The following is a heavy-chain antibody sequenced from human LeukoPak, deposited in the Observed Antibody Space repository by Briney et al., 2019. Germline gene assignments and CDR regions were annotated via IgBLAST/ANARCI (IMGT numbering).Heavy chain of an antibody. CDR1: GYTFTSYA. V-gene: IGHV1-3*03. Sequence: ASVKVSCKASGYTFTSYAMHWVRQAPGQRLEWMGWINAGNGNTKYSQEFQGRVTITRDTSASTAYMELSSLRSEDTAVYYCARGPNFGTGYPYYFDYWGQGTLVTVSS. D-gene: IGHD3/OR15-3a*01. J-gene: IGHJ4*02. CDR3: ARGPNFGTGYPYYFDY. CDR2: INAGNGNT.